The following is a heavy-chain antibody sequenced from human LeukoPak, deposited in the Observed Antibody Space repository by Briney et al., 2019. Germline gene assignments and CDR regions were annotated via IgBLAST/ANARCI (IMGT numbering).Heavy chain of an antibody. CDR3: AKSSVVVVAAIPDY. V-gene: IGHV3-11*01. J-gene: IGHJ4*02. D-gene: IGHD2-15*01. Sequence: PGGSLRLSCAASGFTFSDYYMSWIRQAPGGGLECVSYISSSGSTIYYAHSVKGRFTITSDNAKNSLYLQMNSLTAEDTAVYYCAKSSVVVVAAIPDYWGQGTLVTVSS. CDR1: GFTFSDYY. CDR2: ISSSGSTI.